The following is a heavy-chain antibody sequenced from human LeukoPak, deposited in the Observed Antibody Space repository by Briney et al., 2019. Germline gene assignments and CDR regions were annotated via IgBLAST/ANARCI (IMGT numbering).Heavy chain of an antibody. D-gene: IGHD5/OR15-5a*01. CDR2: IYFGGTT. V-gene: IGHV3-53*01. CDR1: GFTVSSNY. J-gene: IGHJ4*02. Sequence: GGSLRLSCAASGFTVSSNYMTWVRQAPGQGLEWVSVIYFGGTTYYADSVKGRFIISRDNSKNTVYLQMNSLRVEDTAVYYCARGDGVYVYWGQGTLVTVSS. CDR3: ARGDGVYVY.